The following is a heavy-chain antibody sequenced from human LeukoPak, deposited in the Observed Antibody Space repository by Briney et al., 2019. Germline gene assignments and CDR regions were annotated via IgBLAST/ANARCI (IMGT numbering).Heavy chain of an antibody. CDR3: ARDCSSTSCYTGMDV. D-gene: IGHD2-2*02. CDR2: IYYSGST. Sequence: SETLSLTCTVSGGSISSYYWSWIRQPPGKGLEWIGYIYYSGSTNYNPSLKSRATISVDTSKNQFSLELSSVTAADTAVYYCARDCSSTSCYTGMDVWGQGTTVTVSS. J-gene: IGHJ6*02. V-gene: IGHV4-59*01. CDR1: GGSISSYY.